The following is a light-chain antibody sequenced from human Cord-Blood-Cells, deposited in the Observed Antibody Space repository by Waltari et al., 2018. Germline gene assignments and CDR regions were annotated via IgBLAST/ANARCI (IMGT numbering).Light chain of an antibody. CDR1: SSDVGGYNL. CDR3: CSYAGSSTLV. CDR2: EAS. J-gene: IGLJ3*02. V-gene: IGLV2-23*01. Sequence: SALTQPASVSGSPGQSITLSCTGTSSDVGGYNLVSWYQQHPGKAPKLIIYEASQRPAGVSNRFSGSKSGNTASLTISGLQAEDEADYYCCSYAGSSTLVFGGGTKLTVL.